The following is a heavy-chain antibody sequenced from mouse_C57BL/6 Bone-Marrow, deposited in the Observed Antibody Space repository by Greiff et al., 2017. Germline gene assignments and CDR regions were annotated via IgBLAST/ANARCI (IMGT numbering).Heavy chain of an antibody. CDR2: INPYNGGT. Sequence: EVKVVESGPVLVKPGASVKMSCKASGYTFTDYYMNWVKQSHGKSLEWIGVINPYNGGTSYNQKFKGKATLTVDKSSSTAYMELNSLTSEDSAVYYCARTGTDYWGQGTTLTVSS. CDR3: ARTGTDY. V-gene: IGHV1-19*01. D-gene: IGHD4-1*01. J-gene: IGHJ2*01. CDR1: GYTFTDYY.